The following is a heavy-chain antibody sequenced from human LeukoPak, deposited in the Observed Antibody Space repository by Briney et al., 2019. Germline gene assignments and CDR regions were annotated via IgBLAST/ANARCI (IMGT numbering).Heavy chain of an antibody. Sequence: GGSRRLSCAAYGFTFSSYAMHWVRQAPGKGREWVAVISYEGSNKYYADSGKGRFTISRDNSKNTLYLQMNSLRAEDTAVYYCARDCVAAADYEIYYYYYGMDVWGKGTTVTVSS. CDR1: GFTFSSYA. V-gene: IGHV3-30*04. CDR2: ISYEGSNK. J-gene: IGHJ6*04. D-gene: IGHD6-13*01. CDR3: ARDCVAAADYEIYYYYYGMDV.